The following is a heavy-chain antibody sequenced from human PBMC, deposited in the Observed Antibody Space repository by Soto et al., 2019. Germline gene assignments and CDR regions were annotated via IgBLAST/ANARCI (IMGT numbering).Heavy chain of an antibody. V-gene: IGHV3-21*01. CDR1: GGTIITHG. Sequence: VAGGTIITHGMSWVSKEQGKGLELVSSISSSSSYIYYADSVKGRFTISRDNAKNSLYLQMNSLRAEDTAVYYCARDLQLRYFDWLSDYYGMDVWVQGT. D-gene: IGHD3-9*01. CDR3: ARDLQLRYFDWLSDYYGMDV. J-gene: IGHJ6*02. CDR2: ISSSSSYI.